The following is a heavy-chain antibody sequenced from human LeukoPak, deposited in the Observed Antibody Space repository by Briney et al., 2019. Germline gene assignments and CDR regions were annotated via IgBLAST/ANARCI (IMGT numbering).Heavy chain of an antibody. CDR2: IWYDGSNK. D-gene: IGHD3-22*01. V-gene: IGHV3-33*08. Sequence: GGSLRLSCAASGFTFSSYGMHWVRRAPGRGLEWVELIWYDGSNKYYADSVKGRFTISRDNSKNTLYLQMNSLRAEDTAVYYCARDVPAYYYDSSGYTDAFDIWGQGTMVTVSS. CDR3: ARDVPAYYYDSSGYTDAFDI. J-gene: IGHJ3*02. CDR1: GFTFSSYG.